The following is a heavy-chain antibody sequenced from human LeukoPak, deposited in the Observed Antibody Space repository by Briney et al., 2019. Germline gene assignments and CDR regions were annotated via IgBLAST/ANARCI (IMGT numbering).Heavy chain of an antibody. CDR3: GRDWKLDY. J-gene: IGHJ4*02. CDR1: GFTFSSYG. V-gene: IGHV3-30*03. D-gene: IGHD1-1*01. Sequence: GGSLRLSCAASGFTFSSYGMHWVRQAPGKGLEWVAVISYDGSNKYYADSVKGRFTIYRDNSRNTLYLQMNSLRVEDTAMYYCGRDWKLDYWGQGTLVTVSS. CDR2: ISYDGSNK.